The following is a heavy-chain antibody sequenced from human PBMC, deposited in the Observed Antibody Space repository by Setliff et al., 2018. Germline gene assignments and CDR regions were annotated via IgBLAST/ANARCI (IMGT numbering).Heavy chain of an antibody. CDR3: AISTIFGVVSPTPDAFDI. Sequence: SVKVSCKASGGTFSIYTISWVRQAPGQGLEWMGRIIPIFGTANYAQKFQGRVTTTADKSTSTAYMELSSLRSEDTAVYYCAISTIFGVVSPTPDAFDIWGQGTMVTVS. J-gene: IGHJ3*02. D-gene: IGHD3-3*01. CDR1: GGTFSIYT. V-gene: IGHV1-69*08. CDR2: IIPIFGTA.